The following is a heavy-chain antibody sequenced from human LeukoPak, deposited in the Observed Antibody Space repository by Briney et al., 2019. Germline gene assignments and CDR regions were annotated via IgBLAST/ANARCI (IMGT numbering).Heavy chain of an antibody. CDR1: GGSISSHY. J-gene: IGHJ3*01. CDR3: ARDLGDAFDV. D-gene: IGHD1-26*01. V-gene: IGHV4-59*11. CDR2: IYYSGST. Sequence: PSETLSLTCTVSGGSISSHYWSWIRQPPGKGLEWIGYIYYSGSTNYNPSLKSRVTISVDTSKNQFSLKLNSVTAADTAVYYCARDLGDAFDVWGQGTMVTVSS.